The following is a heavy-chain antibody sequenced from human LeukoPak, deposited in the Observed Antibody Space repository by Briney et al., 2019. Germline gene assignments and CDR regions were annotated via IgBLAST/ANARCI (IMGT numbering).Heavy chain of an antibody. CDR3: ARDNREVGGWPRPNWLDP. V-gene: IGHV7-4-1*01. Sequence: ASVKVSCKASGYTFTNYAMNWVRQAPGQGLEWMGWINPNTGKSTYAQGFTGRFVFSLDTSVSTAYLQIFSLKAEDTAVYYCARDNREVGGWPRPNWLDPWGQGTLVTVSS. J-gene: IGHJ5*02. D-gene: IGHD6-19*01. CDR2: INPNTGKS. CDR1: GYTFTNYA.